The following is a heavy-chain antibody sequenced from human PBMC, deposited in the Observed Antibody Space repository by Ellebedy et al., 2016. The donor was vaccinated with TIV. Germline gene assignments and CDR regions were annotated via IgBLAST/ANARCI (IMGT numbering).Heavy chain of an antibody. CDR3: ARLGVIAAAGASDY. D-gene: IGHD6-13*01. Sequence: DSVKGRFTTSRDNAENSLYLQMNSLRAEDTAVYYCARLGVIAAAGASDYWGQGTLVIVSS. J-gene: IGHJ4*02. V-gene: IGHV3-11*01.